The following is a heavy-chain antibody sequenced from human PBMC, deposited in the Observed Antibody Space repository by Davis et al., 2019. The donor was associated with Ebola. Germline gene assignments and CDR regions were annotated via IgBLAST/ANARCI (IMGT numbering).Heavy chain of an antibody. CDR3: AKDFSSGSSRGRFDY. Sequence: SLKISCAASGFTFSSYAMHWVRQAPGKGLEWVSGISWNSGSMAYADSVKGRFTISRDNAKNSLSLQMNSLRAEDTALYYCAKDFSSGSSRGRFDYWGQGTLVTVSS. J-gene: IGHJ4*02. V-gene: IGHV3-9*01. D-gene: IGHD1-26*01. CDR1: GFTFSSYA. CDR2: ISWNSGSM.